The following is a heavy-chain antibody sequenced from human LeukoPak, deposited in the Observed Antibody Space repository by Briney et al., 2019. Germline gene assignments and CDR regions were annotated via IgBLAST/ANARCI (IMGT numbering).Heavy chain of an antibody. CDR3: ARHGRYYDILTDA. Sequence: SETLSLTCTVSGGSISRYSWNWIRQPPWKGLEWIGYIYYSGSTNYNPSLKSRVTISVDTSKNQFSLKLSSVTAADTAVYYCARHGRYYDILTDAWGQGTLVTVSS. CDR1: GGSISRYS. CDR2: IYYSGST. D-gene: IGHD3-9*01. J-gene: IGHJ4*02. V-gene: IGHV4-59*08.